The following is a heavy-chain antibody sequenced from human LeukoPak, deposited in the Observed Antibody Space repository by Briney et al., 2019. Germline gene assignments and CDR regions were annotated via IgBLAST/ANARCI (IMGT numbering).Heavy chain of an antibody. J-gene: IGHJ3*02. Sequence: GGSLRLSCAASEFIVSSNYMNWVRPAPGKGLEWVSIIYSGGGIYYADSVKGRFTISRDISKNMLYLQMNSLRADDTAVYYCARGHNTATSGTRAFDIWGQGTMVTVSS. CDR2: IYSGGGI. CDR3: ARGHNTATSGTRAFDI. V-gene: IGHV3-53*01. CDR1: EFIVSSNY. D-gene: IGHD5-18*01.